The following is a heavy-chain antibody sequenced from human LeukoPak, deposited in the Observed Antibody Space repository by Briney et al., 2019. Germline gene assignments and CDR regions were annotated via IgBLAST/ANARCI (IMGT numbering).Heavy chain of an antibody. CDR3: AKDRKYYYDSSGYSFLPIDY. CDR2: ISGSGGST. CDR1: GFTFSSYA. D-gene: IGHD3-22*01. Sequence: GGSLRLSCAASGFTFSSYAMSWVRQAPGKGLEWVSAISGSGGSTYYADSVKGRFTISRDNSKNTLYLQTNSLRAEDTAVYYCAKDRKYYYDSSGYSFLPIDYWGQGTLVTVSS. J-gene: IGHJ4*02. V-gene: IGHV3-23*01.